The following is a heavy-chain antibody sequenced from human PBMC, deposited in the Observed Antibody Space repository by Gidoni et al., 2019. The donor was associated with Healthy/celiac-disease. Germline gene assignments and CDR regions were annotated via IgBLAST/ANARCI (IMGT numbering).Heavy chain of an antibody. CDR3: ARGGRYCSGGSCYENAFDI. CDR1: GYSIRSGYY. V-gene: IGHV4-38-2*02. CDR2: IYHSGST. J-gene: IGHJ3*02. D-gene: IGHD2-15*01. Sequence: QVQLQESGPGLVKPSETLSLTCPVSGYSIRSGYYWGWIRQPPGKGLEWIGSIYHSGSTYYNPSLKSRVTISVDTSKNQFSLKLSSVTAADTAVYYCARGGRYCSGGSCYENAFDIWGQGTMVTVSS.